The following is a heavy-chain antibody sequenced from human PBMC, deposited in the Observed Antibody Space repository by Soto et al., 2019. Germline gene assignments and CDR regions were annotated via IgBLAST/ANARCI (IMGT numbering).Heavy chain of an antibody. CDR1: GGSISSSNW. D-gene: IGHD2-15*01. CDR3: ARGNCSGGSCYYGMDV. Sequence: SETLSLTCAVSGGSISSSNWWSWVRQPPGEGLEWIGEIYHSGSTNYNPSLKSRVTISVDKSKNQFSLKLSSVTAADTAVYYCARGNCSGGSCYYGMDVWGQGTTVTVSS. V-gene: IGHV4-4*02. J-gene: IGHJ6*02. CDR2: IYHSGST.